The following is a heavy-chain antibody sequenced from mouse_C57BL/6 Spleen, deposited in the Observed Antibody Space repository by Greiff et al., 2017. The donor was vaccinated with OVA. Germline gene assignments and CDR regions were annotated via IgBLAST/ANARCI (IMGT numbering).Heavy chain of an antibody. CDR2: IDPSDSYT. CDR1: GYTFTSYW. Sequence: QVQLQPGAELVKPGASVKLSCQASGYTFTSYWMQWVKQRPGQGLEWIGEIDPSDSYTNYNQKFKGKATLTVDTSSSTAYMQLSSLTSEDSAVYYCARGTDYFDYWGQGTTLTVSS. V-gene: IGHV1-50*01. CDR3: ARGTDYFDY. D-gene: IGHD3-3*01. J-gene: IGHJ2*01.